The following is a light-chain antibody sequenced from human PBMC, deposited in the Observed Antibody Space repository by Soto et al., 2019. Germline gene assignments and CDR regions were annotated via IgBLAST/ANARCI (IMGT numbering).Light chain of an antibody. J-gene: IGKJ1*01. CDR1: QSVSSSF. CDR3: QQYGSSPPWT. CDR2: GAS. V-gene: IGKV3-20*01. Sequence: EIVLTQSPGTLSLSPGERATLSCRASQSVSSSFLAWYQQKPGQAPRLLIYGASSRATGIPDRFSGSGSGPDFTLTISRPEPEDFAVYYCQQYGSSPPWTFGQGTKVEIK.